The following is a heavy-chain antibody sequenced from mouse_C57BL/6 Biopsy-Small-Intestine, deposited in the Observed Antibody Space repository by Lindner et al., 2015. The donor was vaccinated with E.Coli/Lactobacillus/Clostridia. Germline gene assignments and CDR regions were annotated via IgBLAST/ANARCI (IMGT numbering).Heavy chain of an antibody. Sequence: VQLQESGPELVKPGASVKLSCKASGYTFTIYDINWVKQRPGQGLEWIGWVYPRDGSTKYNENFKGKATLTVDTSSSTVYMELHSLTSEDSAVYFCARPYYGAFDYWGQGTTLTVSS. CDR2: VYPRDGST. D-gene: IGHD1-1*01. CDR3: ARPYYGAFDY. CDR1: GYTFTIYD. J-gene: IGHJ2*01. V-gene: IGHV1-85*01.